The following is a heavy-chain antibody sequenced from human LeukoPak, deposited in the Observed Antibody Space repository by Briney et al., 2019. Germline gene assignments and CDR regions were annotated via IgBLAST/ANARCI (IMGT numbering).Heavy chain of an antibody. CDR3: ARDHGYDFWSGSGDY. CDR2: INPSGGST. J-gene: IGHJ4*02. Sequence: ASVKVSCKASGYTFTSYYMHWVRQAPGQGLEWMGIINPSGGSTSYAQKFQGRVTMTRDTSTSTVYMELSSLRSEDTAVYYCARDHGYDFWSGSGDYWGQGTLVTVSS. D-gene: IGHD3-3*01. CDR1: GYTFTSYY. V-gene: IGHV1-46*01.